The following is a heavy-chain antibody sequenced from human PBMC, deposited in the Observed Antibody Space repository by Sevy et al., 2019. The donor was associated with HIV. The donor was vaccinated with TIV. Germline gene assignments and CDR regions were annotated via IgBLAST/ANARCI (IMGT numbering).Heavy chain of an antibody. CDR1: GFTFDDYA. CDR2: ISWNNGSI. J-gene: IGHJ4*02. D-gene: IGHD5-18*01. V-gene: IGHV3-9*01. Sequence: GGSLRLSCAASGFTFDDYAMHWVRQAPGKGLEWVSGISWNNGSIGYADSVKGRFTISRDNAKNSLYLQMNSLRAEDTALYYCAKDSSGYSYGYFFDYWGQGTLVTVSS. CDR3: AKDSSGYSYGYFFDY.